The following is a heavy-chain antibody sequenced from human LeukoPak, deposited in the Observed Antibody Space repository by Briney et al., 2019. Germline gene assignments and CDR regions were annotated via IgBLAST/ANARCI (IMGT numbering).Heavy chain of an antibody. V-gene: IGHV3-23*01. J-gene: IGHJ4*02. Sequence: PGGSLRLSCAASGFTFSSYAMSWVRQAPGKGLEWVSAISGGGTSTYYADSVKGRFTISRDNSKNTLYLQMNSLRAEDTAVYYCAKRPSSSGWYPDYRGQGTLVTVSS. D-gene: IGHD6-19*01. CDR2: ISGGGTST. CDR1: GFTFSSYA. CDR3: AKRPSSSGWYPDY.